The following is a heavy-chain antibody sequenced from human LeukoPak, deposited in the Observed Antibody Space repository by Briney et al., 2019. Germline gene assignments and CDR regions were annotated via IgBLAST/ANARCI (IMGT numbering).Heavy chain of an antibody. J-gene: IGHJ5*02. CDR1: GGSISSYY. CDR3: ARGGNFWSGYNWFDP. D-gene: IGHD3-3*01. V-gene: IGHV4-4*07. Sequence: SETLSLTCTVSGGSISSYYWSWIRQPAGKGLEWIGRIYTSGSTNYNPSLKRRVTMSVDTSKNQFSLKLSSVTAADTAVYYCARGGNFWSGYNWFDPWGQGTLVTVSS. CDR2: IYTSGST.